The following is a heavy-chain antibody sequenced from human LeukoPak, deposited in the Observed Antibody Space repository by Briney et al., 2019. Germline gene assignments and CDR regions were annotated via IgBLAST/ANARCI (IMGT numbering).Heavy chain of an antibody. CDR1: GFTFSSYS. CDR3: ARSTRTLNQYYFDY. J-gene: IGHJ4*02. Sequence: NPGGSLRLSCAASGFTFSSYSMNWVGQAPGKGLEWVSSISSSSSYIYYADSVKGRFTISRDNAKNSLYLQMNSLRAEDTAVYYCARSTRTLNQYYFDYWGQGTLVTVSS. D-gene: IGHD1-14*01. CDR2: ISSSSSYI. V-gene: IGHV3-21*01.